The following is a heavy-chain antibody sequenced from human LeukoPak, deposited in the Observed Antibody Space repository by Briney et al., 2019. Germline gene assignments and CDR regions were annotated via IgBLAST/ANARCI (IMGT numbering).Heavy chain of an antibody. D-gene: IGHD5-24*01. CDR1: GGTFSSYA. Sequence: GASVKVSCKASGGTFSSYAISWVRQAPGQGLEWMGGIIPIFGTANYAQKFQGRVTITADESTSTAYMEVRSLRSDDTAVYYCARLRDGSPGTFDYWGQGTLATVSS. CDR3: ARLRDGSPGTFDY. J-gene: IGHJ4*02. V-gene: IGHV1-69*13. CDR2: IIPIFGTA.